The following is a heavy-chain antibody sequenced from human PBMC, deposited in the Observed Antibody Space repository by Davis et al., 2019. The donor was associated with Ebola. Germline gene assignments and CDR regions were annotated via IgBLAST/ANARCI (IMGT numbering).Heavy chain of an antibody. J-gene: IGHJ4*02. Sequence: EWMGFIFPDDSDATYSPSFQGQVTFSVDKSIRTAYLHWNSLKASDTATYYCARQGTTSWDSWGQGTLVTVSS. D-gene: IGHD2-2*01. CDR2: IFPDDSDA. CDR3: ARQGTTSWDS. V-gene: IGHV5-51*01.